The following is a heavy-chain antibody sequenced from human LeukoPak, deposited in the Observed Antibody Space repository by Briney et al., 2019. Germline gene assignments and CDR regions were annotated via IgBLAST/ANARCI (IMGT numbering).Heavy chain of an antibody. J-gene: IGHJ1*01. CDR1: GFIFPNAW. D-gene: IGHD3-10*01. CDR3: VTDGGLLPYYFTY. CDR2: IKNKNSGRTT. V-gene: IGHV3-15*01. Sequence: GGSLRLSCAASGFIFPNAWIHWVGQAPGKGLEWVGRIKNKNSGRTTNYIAPVKGRFTISRDDSRNTLYLEMDSLKTEDTAVYHCVTDGGLLPYYFTYWGQGTLVTVSS.